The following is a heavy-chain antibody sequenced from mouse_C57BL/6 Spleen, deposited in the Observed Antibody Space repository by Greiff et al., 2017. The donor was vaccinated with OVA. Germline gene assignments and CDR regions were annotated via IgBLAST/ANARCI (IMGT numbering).Heavy chain of an antibody. Sequence: QVQLQQSGAELVRPGASVTLSCKASGYTFTDYEMHWVKQTPVHGLEWIGAIDPETGGTAYNQKFKGKAILTADKSSSTAYMELRSLTSEDSAVYYCTREGSGNYLYYFDYWGQGTTLTVSS. D-gene: IGHD2-1*01. J-gene: IGHJ2*01. CDR3: TREGSGNYLYYFDY. CDR2: IDPETGGT. V-gene: IGHV1-15*01. CDR1: GYTFTDYE.